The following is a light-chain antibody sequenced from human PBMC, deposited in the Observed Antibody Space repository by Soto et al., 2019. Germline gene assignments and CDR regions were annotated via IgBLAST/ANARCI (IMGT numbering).Light chain of an antibody. CDR3: QQHGSSPA. Sequence: EIVLTQSPGTLSLSPGGRATLSCWASQSVTSSYLAWYQQKPGQDPRPLIYGESSRATGIPDRFSGSGSATDFTLTISRLEPEDFAVYYCQQHGSSPAFGGGTKVDIK. CDR2: GES. J-gene: IGKJ4*01. V-gene: IGKV3-20*01. CDR1: QSVTSSY.